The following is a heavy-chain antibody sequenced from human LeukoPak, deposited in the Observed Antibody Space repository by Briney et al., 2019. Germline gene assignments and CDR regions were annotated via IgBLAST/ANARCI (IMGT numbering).Heavy chain of an antibody. J-gene: IGHJ4*02. Sequence: GGSPRLSCAASGFTFSSYSMNWVRQAPGKGLEWVSSISSSSSYIYYADSVKGRFTISRDNAKNSLYLQMNSLRAEDTAVYYCAKDTFVRDILRYFDWSLDYWGQGTLVTVSS. CDR2: ISSSSSYI. CDR1: GFTFSSYS. D-gene: IGHD3-9*01. V-gene: IGHV3-21*04. CDR3: AKDTFVRDILRYFDWSLDY.